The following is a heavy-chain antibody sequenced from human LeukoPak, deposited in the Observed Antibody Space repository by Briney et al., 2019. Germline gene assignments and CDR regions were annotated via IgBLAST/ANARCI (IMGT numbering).Heavy chain of an antibody. J-gene: IGHJ4*02. Sequence: PSETLSLTCTVSGGSISSYYWTWIRQPPGKGLEWIGYFYYSGGTVYNPSLKNRVTISVDTSKNQFSLNLMSVAAADTAFYFCARGFKSSGWFGGPSFDSWGQGSLVTVSS. V-gene: IGHV4-59*01. CDR2: FYYSGGT. CDR3: ARGFKSSGWFGGPSFDS. D-gene: IGHD3-10*01. CDR1: GGSISSYY.